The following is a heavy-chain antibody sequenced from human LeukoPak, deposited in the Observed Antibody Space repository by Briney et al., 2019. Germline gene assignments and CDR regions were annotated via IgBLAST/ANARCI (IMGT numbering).Heavy chain of an antibody. CDR1: GGSISSYY. Sequence: SETLSLTCTVSGGSISSYYWSWIRQPPGKGLEWIGYIYYSGSTYYNPSLKSRVTISVDTSKNQFSLKLSSVTAADTAVYYCARDLRSTVTTLDVWGQGTTVTVSS. CDR2: IYYSGST. CDR3: ARDLRSTVTTLDV. V-gene: IGHV4-59*12. J-gene: IGHJ6*02. D-gene: IGHD4-17*01.